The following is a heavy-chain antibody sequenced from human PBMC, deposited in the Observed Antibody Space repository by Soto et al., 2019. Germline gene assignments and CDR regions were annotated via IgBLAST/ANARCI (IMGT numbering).Heavy chain of an antibody. CDR3: AREDAARIERWFDA. D-gene: IGHD6-6*01. CDR2: IYSSGST. J-gene: IGHJ5*02. Sequence: SETLSLTCAVSGGSIISASYSWNWIRQSPGRGLEWIGHIYSSGSTYYNPSLKSRVSISVDTSNNQFSLKLTSVTAADTAVYFCAREDAARIERWFDAWGQGIPVTVSS. V-gene: IGHV4-31*11. CDR1: GGSIISASYS.